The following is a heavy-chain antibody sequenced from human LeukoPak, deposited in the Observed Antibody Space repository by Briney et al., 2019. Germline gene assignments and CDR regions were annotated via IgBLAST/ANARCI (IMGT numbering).Heavy chain of an antibody. V-gene: IGHV1-2*02. CDR2: INPNTCGT. CDR1: VYTFPDHY. D-gene: IGHD6-19*01. Sequence: SVKVSCKASVYTFPDHYLHRVRQAPGPGLEWMGWINPNTCGTNYAQRLQRRVTMTRDTSIYTAYMELSRLRSDDTAVYYCAREPLDGSGWDYWGQGAPVTVSS. J-gene: IGHJ4*02. CDR3: AREPLDGSGWDY.